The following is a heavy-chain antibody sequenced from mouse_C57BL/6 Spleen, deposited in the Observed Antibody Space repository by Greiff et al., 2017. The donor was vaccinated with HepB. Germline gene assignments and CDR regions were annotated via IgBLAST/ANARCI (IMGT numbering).Heavy chain of an antibody. J-gene: IGHJ2*01. D-gene: IGHD1-1*01. CDR1: GYTFTSYW. CDR3: VYYYGSRLYFDY. Sequence: QVQLKQPGTELVKPGASVKLSCKASGYTFTSYWMQWVKQRPGQGLEWIGNINPSNGGTIYNEKFKSKATLTVDKSSSTAYMQLSSLTSEDSAVYYCVYYYGSRLYFDYWGQGTTLTVSS. V-gene: IGHV1-53*01. CDR2: INPSNGGT.